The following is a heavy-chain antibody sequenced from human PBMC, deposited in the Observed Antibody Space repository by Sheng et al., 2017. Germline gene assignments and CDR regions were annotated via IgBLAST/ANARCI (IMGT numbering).Heavy chain of an antibody. J-gene: IGHJ5*02. V-gene: IGHV4-39*07. CDR2: IYENGRT. CDR1: GGSISSSTYY. D-gene: IGHD3-10*01. Sequence: QLQVQESGPGLVKPSETLSLTCSVSGGSISSSTYYWGWIRQSPGKGLEWIGSIYENGRTDYNPSLKSRVTIAVDTSKNQFSLRLYSVTAADTAVYYCARDPRPRTGSHNGWFDPWGQGNPWVTVSP. CDR3: ARDPRPRTGSHNGWFDP.